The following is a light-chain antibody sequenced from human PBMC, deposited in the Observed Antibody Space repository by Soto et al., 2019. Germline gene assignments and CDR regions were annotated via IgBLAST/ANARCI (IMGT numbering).Light chain of an antibody. V-gene: IGKV3-20*01. CDR1: QSVSSSS. CDR3: HQFGGSLGT. CDR2: GAS. J-gene: IGKJ1*01. Sequence: EIVLTQSPGTLSLSPGERATLSCRASQSVSSSSLAWYQQKPGQAPRLLIYGASKRATGVPDRFNGSGSGTDFTLAISRLEPEDFSVYHCHQFGGSLGTFGQGTKVEIK.